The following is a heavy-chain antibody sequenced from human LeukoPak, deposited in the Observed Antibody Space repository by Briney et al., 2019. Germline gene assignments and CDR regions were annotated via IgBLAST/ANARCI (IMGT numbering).Heavy chain of an antibody. CDR3: ARQGTGSSWYPY. CDR2: IYPGDSDI. CDR1: GYSFSNNW. D-gene: IGHD6-13*01. V-gene: IGHV5-51*01. Sequence: GESLTISCKGSGYSFSNNWIGWVRQMPGKGLEWMGIIYPGDSDIRYSPSFQGQVTISADKSISTAYLQWSNLEASDTAMYYCARQGTGSSWYPYWGQGTLVTVSS. J-gene: IGHJ4*02.